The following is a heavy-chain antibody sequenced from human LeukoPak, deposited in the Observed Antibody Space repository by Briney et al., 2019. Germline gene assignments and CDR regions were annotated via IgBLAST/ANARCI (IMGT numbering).Heavy chain of an antibody. V-gene: IGHV3-9*01. D-gene: IGHD4-11*01. J-gene: IGHJ6*02. CDR1: GFTFDDYA. Sequence: GGSLRLSCAASGFTFDDYAMHWVRQAPGKGLERVSGISWNSGSIGYADSVKGRFTISRDNAKNSLYLQMNSLRAEDTALYYCAKATVTEDYYYGMDVWGQGTTVTVSS. CDR2: ISWNSGSI. CDR3: AKATVTEDYYYGMDV.